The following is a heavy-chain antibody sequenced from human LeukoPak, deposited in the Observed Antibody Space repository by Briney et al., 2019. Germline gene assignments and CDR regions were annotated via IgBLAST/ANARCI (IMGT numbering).Heavy chain of an antibody. J-gene: IGHJ4*02. CDR1: GFTVSSNY. V-gene: IGHV3-66*01. Sequence: GGSLRLSCVVSGFTVSSNYMIWVRQAPGKGPEWVSVIYSGGSAYSADSVKGRFTMSRDTSRNTLYLQMNSLRAEDTAVYYCARDQNDYGGKSEFDYWGQGTLVTVSS. CDR2: IYSGGSA. CDR3: ARDQNDYGGKSEFDY. D-gene: IGHD4-23*01.